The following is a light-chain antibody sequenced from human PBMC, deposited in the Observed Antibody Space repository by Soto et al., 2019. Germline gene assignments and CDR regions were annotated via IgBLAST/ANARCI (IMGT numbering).Light chain of an antibody. CDR2: DSN. CDR1: SSNIGNNY. CDR3: GTWDSSLSAVV. V-gene: IGLV1-51*01. Sequence: QSVLTQPPSVSAAPGQKVTISCSGSSSNIGNNYVSWYQQLPGTAPKLLIYDSNKRPSGIPEQFSGSKSGTSATLGITGLQTGDEADYYCGTWDSSLSAVVFGGGTKLTVL. J-gene: IGLJ2*01.